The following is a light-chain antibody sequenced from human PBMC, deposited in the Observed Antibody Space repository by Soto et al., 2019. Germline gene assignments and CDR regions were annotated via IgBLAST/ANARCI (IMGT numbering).Light chain of an antibody. J-gene: IGKJ5*01. CDR3: QQYANSIT. CDR2: DAS. Sequence: EIVLTQSPGTQSLSPGETATLSCRASQSVGSNNLAWCHQKPGQTPRLLIYDASSRATGIPDRFSGSGSGTDFTLTISRLEPEDFAVYYCQQYANSITFGQGTRLEIE. CDR1: QSVGSNN. V-gene: IGKV3-20*01.